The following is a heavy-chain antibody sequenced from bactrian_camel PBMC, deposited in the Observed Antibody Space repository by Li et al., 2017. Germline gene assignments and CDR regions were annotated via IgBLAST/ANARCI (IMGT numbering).Heavy chain of an antibody. V-gene: IGHV3S53*01. D-gene: IGHD6*01. CDR1: GYMFSVWC. CDR3: ATGWGCTEQAGINY. J-gene: IGHJ4*01. Sequence: QLVESGGGLVLAGGSLRLSCEASGYMFSVWCMAWFRQAPGKEREGVAALSSRGNTYYEDSAKGRFTISKDNAKNTLYLQMNSLKPEDSAMYYCATGWGCTEQAGINYWGQGTQVTV. CDR2: LSSRGNT.